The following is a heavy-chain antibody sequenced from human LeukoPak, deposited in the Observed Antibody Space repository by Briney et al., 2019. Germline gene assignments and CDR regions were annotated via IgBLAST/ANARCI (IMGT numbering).Heavy chain of an antibody. J-gene: IGHJ5*02. V-gene: IGHV3-30*18. CDR2: ISYDGSNK. D-gene: IGHD3-9*01. Sequence: GGSLRLSCAASGFTFSSYGMHWVRQAPGKGLEWVAVISYDGSNKYYADSVKGRFTISRDNSKNTLYLQMNSLRAEDTAVYYCAKDLRSNFDWLLYGNWFDPWGQGTLVTVSS. CDR3: AKDLRSNFDWLLYGNWFDP. CDR1: GFTFSSYG.